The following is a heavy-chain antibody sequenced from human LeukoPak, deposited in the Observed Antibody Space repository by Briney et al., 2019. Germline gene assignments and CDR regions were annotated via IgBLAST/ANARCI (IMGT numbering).Heavy chain of an antibody. CDR3: ARAKGSYSFDY. J-gene: IGHJ4*02. Sequence: KPSETLSLTCTVSGGSISSSSYYWGWIRQPPGKGLEWIGSIYYSGSTYYNPSLKSRVTISVDTSKNQFSLKLSSVTAADTAVYYCARAKGSYSFDYWGQGTLVTVSS. V-gene: IGHV4-39*07. CDR1: GGSISSSSYY. D-gene: IGHD3-10*01. CDR2: IYYSGST.